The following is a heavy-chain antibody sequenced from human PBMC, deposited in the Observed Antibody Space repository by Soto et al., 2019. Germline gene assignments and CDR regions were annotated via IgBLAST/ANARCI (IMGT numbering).Heavy chain of an antibody. Sequence: LSLTCAVSGGSISRYYWSWIRQPAGKGLEWIGRISASGSTNYNPSLKSRVVMSVDTSKSQFSLELNSVTAADTAVYYCARVGDTSGYYYNFDYWGQGTLVTVSS. CDR1: GGSISRYY. V-gene: IGHV4-4*07. J-gene: IGHJ4*02. CDR2: ISASGST. CDR3: ARVGDTSGYYYNFDY. D-gene: IGHD3-22*01.